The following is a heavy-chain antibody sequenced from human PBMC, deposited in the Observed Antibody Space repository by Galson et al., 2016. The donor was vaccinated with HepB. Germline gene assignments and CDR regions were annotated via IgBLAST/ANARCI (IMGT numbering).Heavy chain of an antibody. CDR3: VREAVAVSH. J-gene: IGHJ4*02. CDR1: GFTFDDYA. Sequence: SLRLSCAVSGFTFDDYAMHWVRQAPGKGLEWVSGISWNSGSIAYADFVKGRFTVSRDNAKNSLYLQMNSLRAEDTALYYCVREAVAVSHWGQGALVTVSS. CDR2: ISWNSGSI. V-gene: IGHV3-9*01. D-gene: IGHD6-19*01.